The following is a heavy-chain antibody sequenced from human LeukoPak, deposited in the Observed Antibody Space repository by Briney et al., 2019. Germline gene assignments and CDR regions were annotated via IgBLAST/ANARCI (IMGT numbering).Heavy chain of an antibody. Sequence: ASVKVSCEASGGTFRSYAITWVRQTPGQGPEWMGRTIPILGTTKYIQKFQGRLTITTDESTSTAYMQLSSLILEDTAVYFCAFTDYDFMSSSYYMDVWGKGTTVIVSS. D-gene: IGHD3-3*01. CDR3: AFTDYDFMSSSYYMDV. V-gene: IGHV1-69*05. CDR2: TIPILGTT. CDR1: GGTFRSYA. J-gene: IGHJ6*03.